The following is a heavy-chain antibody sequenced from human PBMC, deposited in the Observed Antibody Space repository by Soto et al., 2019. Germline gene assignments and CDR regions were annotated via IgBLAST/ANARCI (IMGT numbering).Heavy chain of an antibody. V-gene: IGHV4-39*01. J-gene: IGHJ4*02. CDR3: ARITGRHLDY. CDR1: SGSISVTDVF. Sequence: ETLSLTCTVSSGSISVTDVFWGWVRQPPGKGLEWIGNVDYSGTAYFSPSLATRVTFHVDTSKNQFSLTLYSVTAADTAVYYCARITGRHLDYWGQGILVTVSS. CDR2: VDYSGTA. D-gene: IGHD1-20*01.